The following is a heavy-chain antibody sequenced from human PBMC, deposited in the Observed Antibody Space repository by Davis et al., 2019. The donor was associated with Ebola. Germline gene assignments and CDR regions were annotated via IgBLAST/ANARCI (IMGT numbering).Heavy chain of an antibody. CDR1: GGSISSYY. J-gene: IGHJ4*02. D-gene: IGHD5-12*01. V-gene: IGHV4-59*08. Sequence: SETLSLTCTVSGGSISSYYWSWIRQPPGKGLEWVGYIYYSGSTNYNPSLKSRVTISVDTAKNQFSLKLSSVTAADTAVYHCARRGYSGYHDYWGQGTLVTVSS. CDR3: ARRGYSGYHDY. CDR2: IYYSGST.